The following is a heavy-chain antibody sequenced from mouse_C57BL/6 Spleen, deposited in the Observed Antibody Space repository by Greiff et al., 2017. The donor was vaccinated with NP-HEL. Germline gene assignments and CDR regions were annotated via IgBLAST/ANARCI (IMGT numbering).Heavy chain of an antibody. J-gene: IGHJ1*03. V-gene: IGHV1-4*01. CDR3: ASPKAFTTVVAPYFDV. Sequence: VMLVESGAELARPGASVKMSCKASGYTFTSYTMHWVKQRPGQGLEWIGYINPSSGYTKYNQKFKDKATLTADKSSSTAYMQLSSLTSEDSAVYYCASPKAFTTVVAPYFDVWGTGTTVTVSS. D-gene: IGHD1-1*01. CDR1: GYTFTSYT. CDR2: INPSSGYT.